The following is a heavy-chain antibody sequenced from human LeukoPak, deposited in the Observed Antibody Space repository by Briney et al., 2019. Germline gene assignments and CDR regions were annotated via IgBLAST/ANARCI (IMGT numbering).Heavy chain of an antibody. CDR3: ARAGTDYYDNSGYYYEVFYIDY. CDR2: ISSGSRAV. Sequence: PGGSLRLSCAASGFSFSNYKMNWVPQAQGQGRQGVAYISSGSRAVSYADSVRGRFTISRDNAKNSLHLQMNSLRAEDTAVYYCARAGTDYYDNSGYYYEVFYIDYWGQGSLVTVSS. J-gene: IGHJ4*02. V-gene: IGHV3-48*03. CDR1: GFSFSNYK. D-gene: IGHD3-22*01.